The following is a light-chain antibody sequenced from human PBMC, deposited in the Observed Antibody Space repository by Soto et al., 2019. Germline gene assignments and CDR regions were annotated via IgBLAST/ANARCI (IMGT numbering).Light chain of an antibody. Sequence: DIQMTQSPSSLSASVGDRLTITCRASQVITNDLGWYQQKPGKAPKRLLYDASTLQSGVPSRFSGSGSGTDFTLTISRLHPDDFATYYCQQYNTYPGTFGQGTKVDIK. CDR3: QQYNTYPGT. CDR1: QVITND. CDR2: DAS. V-gene: IGKV1-17*01. J-gene: IGKJ1*01.